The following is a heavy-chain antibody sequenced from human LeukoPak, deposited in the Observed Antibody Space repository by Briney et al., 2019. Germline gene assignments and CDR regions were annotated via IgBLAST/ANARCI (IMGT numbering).Heavy chain of an antibody. Sequence: SETLSLTCAVYGGSFRNYYWTWIRQSPGKGLEWIGEINHDGITNYNPPLKSRVTISADTSKNQFSLNLNSVTVAGTAVYYCATYTCSGGSCYGYYVDVWGNGTTVTVSS. D-gene: IGHD2-15*01. CDR2: INHDGIT. CDR3: ATYTCSGGSCYGYYVDV. CDR1: GGSFRNYY. J-gene: IGHJ6*03. V-gene: IGHV4-34*01.